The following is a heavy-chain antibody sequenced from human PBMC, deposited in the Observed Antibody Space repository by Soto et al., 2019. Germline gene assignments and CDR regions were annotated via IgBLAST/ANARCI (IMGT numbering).Heavy chain of an antibody. V-gene: IGHV1-8*02. J-gene: IGHJ5*02. D-gene: IGHD6-13*01. CDR3: ARVGYSSSWYRFDP. CDR1: GYTFTSYG. Sequence: GASVKVSCKASGYTFTSYGISWVRQATGQGLEWMGWMNPNSGNTGYAQKFQGRVTMTRNTSISTAYMELSSLRSEDTAVYHCARVGYSSSWYRFDPWGQGTLVTVSS. CDR2: MNPNSGNT.